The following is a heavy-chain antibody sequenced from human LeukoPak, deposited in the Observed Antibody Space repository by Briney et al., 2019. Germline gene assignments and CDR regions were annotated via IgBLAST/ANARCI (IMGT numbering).Heavy chain of an antibody. CDR1: GGSISSGGYY. CDR2: IYYSGTT. V-gene: IGHV4-31*03. CDR3: ARGGGATHYYYYGMDV. Sequence: PSETLSLTCTVSGGSISSGGYYWSWIRQHPGKGLEGIGYIYYSGTTYYNPSLKSRVTITTGTSKNQFSLRLNSVLAADTAVYYCARGGGATHYYYYGMDVWGHGTTVTVSS. J-gene: IGHJ6*02. D-gene: IGHD1-26*01.